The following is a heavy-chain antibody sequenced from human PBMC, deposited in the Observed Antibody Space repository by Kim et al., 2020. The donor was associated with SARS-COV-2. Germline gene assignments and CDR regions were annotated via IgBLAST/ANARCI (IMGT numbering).Heavy chain of an antibody. CDR2: ISSSSSTI. D-gene: IGHD3-10*01. Sequence: GGSLRLSCAASGFTFSSYSMNWVRQAPGKGLEWVSYISSSSSTIYYADSVKGRFTISRDNAKNSLYLQMNSLRDEDTAVYYCARDRGGLLWFGELLHSPIDYWGQGTLVTVSS. J-gene: IGHJ4*02. V-gene: IGHV3-48*02. CDR1: GFTFSSYS. CDR3: ARDRGGLLWFGELLHSPIDY.